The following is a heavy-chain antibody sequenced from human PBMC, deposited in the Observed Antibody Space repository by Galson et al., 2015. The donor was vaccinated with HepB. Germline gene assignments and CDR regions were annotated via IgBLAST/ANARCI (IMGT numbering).Heavy chain of an antibody. D-gene: IGHD5-24*01. CDR2: ISYDGSNK. Sequence: SLRLSCAASGFTFSSYAMHWVRQAPGKGLEWVAVISYDGSNKYYADSVKGRFTISRDNSKNTLYLQMNSLRAEDTAVYYCARGPYHVEMATVGGNYWGQGTLVTVSS. J-gene: IGHJ4*02. V-gene: IGHV3-30*04. CDR1: GFTFSSYA. CDR3: ARGPYHVEMATVGGNY.